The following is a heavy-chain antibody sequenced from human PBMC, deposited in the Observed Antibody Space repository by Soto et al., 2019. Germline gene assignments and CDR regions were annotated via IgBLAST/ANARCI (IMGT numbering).Heavy chain of an antibody. V-gene: IGHV4-31*03. CDR2: IYYSGST. CDR3: ARAPVGATTTLDY. J-gene: IGHJ4*02. Sequence: SETLSLTCTVSGGSISSGGYYWSWIRQHPGKGLEWIGYIYYSGSTYYNPSLKSRVTISVDTSKNQFSLKLSSVTAADTAVHYCARAPVGATTTLDYWGQGTLVTVSS. D-gene: IGHD1-26*01. CDR1: GGSISSGGYY.